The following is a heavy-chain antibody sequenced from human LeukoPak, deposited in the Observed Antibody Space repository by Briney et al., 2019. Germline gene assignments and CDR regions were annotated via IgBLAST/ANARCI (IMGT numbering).Heavy chain of an antibody. D-gene: IGHD6-19*01. V-gene: IGHV3-66*01. CDR1: GFTVSSNY. J-gene: IGHJ4*02. Sequence: PGGSLRLSCAASGFTVSSNYMSWVRQAPGKGLEWVSLIYSGGSTYYADSVKGRFTISRDNSKNTLYLQMNSLRVEDTAVYYCARDLIAVAGYIDYWGQGTLVTVSS. CDR2: IYSGGST. CDR3: ARDLIAVAGYIDY.